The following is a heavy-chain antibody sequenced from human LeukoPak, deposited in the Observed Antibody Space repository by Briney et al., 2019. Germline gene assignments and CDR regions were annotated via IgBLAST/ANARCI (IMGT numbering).Heavy chain of an antibody. CDR3: ARDVVVVVASDSNFDY. J-gene: IGHJ4*02. V-gene: IGHV3-23*01. CDR2: ITPTGSTT. Sequence: PGGSLRLSCAASGFTFTTYGMNWVRQPPGKGLEWVSGITPTGSTTYYADSVKGRFAISRDNSKNMVYLQLNSLRAEGTAVYYCARDVVVVVASDSNFDYWGQGTLVTVSS. CDR1: GFTFTTYG. D-gene: IGHD2-15*01.